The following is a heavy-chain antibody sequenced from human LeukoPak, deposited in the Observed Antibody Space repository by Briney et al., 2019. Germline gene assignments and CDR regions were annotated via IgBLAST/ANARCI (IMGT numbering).Heavy chain of an antibody. CDR2: IKQDGSEK. CDR3: ARXXXXXXXRPYYFDS. Sequence: PGGSLRLSCAASGFTFTNNWMSWVRQAPGKGLEWVANIKQDGSEKYYVDSVKGRFTISRDNAKNSLFLQMNSLRAEDTAVYYCARXXXXXXXRPYYFDSWGQGTLV. V-gene: IGHV3-7*01. J-gene: IGHJ4*02. CDR1: GFTFTNNW.